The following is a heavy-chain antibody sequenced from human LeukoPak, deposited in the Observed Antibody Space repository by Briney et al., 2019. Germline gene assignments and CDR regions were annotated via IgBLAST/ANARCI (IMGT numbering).Heavy chain of an antibody. D-gene: IGHD6-13*01. Sequence: SGPALVKPTQTLILTCTFSGFSLNTSAMRVSWIRQLPGKALEWLARIDWDDDEFYSTSLKTRLTISKDTSKNQVVLTMTNMNPVDTATYYCARSFSAGHFDYWGQGTLVTVSS. V-gene: IGHV2-70*04. CDR1: GFSLNTSAMR. CDR2: IDWDDDE. CDR3: ARSFSAGHFDY. J-gene: IGHJ4*02.